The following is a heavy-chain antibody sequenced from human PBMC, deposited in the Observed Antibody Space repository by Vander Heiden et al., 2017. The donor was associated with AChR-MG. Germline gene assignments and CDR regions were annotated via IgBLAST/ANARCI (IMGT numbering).Heavy chain of an antibody. J-gene: IGHJ3*02. Sequence: QVQLVQSGAEVKKPGASVTVSCKASGYTFISHDINWVRQAPGQGLEWGGWRSANSGNAGFAQKFQGRVTMTRNTSTTTAYMELISLRSEDTAVYYCARGLYGIVHAFDIWGQGTVVTVSS. CDR1: GYTFISHD. V-gene: IGHV1-8*01. CDR2: RSANSGNA. D-gene: IGHD3-16*02. CDR3: ARGLYGIVHAFDI.